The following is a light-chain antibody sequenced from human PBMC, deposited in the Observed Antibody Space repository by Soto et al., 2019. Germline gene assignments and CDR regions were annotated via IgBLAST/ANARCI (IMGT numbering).Light chain of an antibody. CDR3: QSYDNSLRVI. Sequence: QSVLTQPPSVSGAPGQRVIISCSGSSSNIGAGHDVHWYQRLPGTAPKLLIYGNSNRPSGVPDRFSGSKSGTSASLAIAGLQPEDEADYYCQSYDNSLRVIFGGGTKRTVL. CDR1: SSNIGAGHD. J-gene: IGLJ2*01. CDR2: GNS. V-gene: IGLV1-40*01.